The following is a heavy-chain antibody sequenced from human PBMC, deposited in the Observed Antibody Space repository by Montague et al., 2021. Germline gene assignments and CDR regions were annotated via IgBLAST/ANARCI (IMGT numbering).Heavy chain of an antibody. CDR3: ASDRGPFDY. J-gene: IGHJ4*02. D-gene: IGHD3-10*01. V-gene: IGHV4-34*01. CDR2: VRHIGST. Sequence: SETLSLTCGVYGGSLSEYYWTWIRQSPEKGLEWIGEVRHIGSTNYNPPLKSRVTMSVDKSKNQFSLKLRSVTAADTAVYYCASDRGPFDYWGQGTVVTVS. CDR1: GGSLSEYY.